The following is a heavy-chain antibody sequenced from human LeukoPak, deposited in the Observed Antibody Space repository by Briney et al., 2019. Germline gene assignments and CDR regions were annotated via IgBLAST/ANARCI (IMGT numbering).Heavy chain of an antibody. CDR1: GYTFTSHD. J-gene: IGHJ4*02. CDR2: MNPNSGNT. Sequence: ASVKVSCKASGYTFTSHDINWVRQATGQGLEWMGWMNPNSGNTGYAQKFQGRVTMTRNTSISTAYMELSSLRSEDTAVYYCARARKQWLVRYFDYWGQGTLVTVSS. CDR3: ARARKQWLVRYFDY. D-gene: IGHD6-19*01. V-gene: IGHV1-8*01.